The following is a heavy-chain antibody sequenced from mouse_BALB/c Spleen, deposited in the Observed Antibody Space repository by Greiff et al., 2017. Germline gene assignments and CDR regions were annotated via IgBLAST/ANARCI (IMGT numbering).Heavy chain of an antibody. CDR1: GYAFTNYL. D-gene: IGHD1-2*01. Sequence: QVQLQQSGAELVRPGTSVKVSCKASGYAFTNYLIEWVKQRPGQGLEWIGVINPGSGGTNYNEKFKGKATLTADKSSSTAYMQLSSLTSDDSAVYFCARGPLTTATSSWFAYWGQGTLVTVSA. V-gene: IGHV1-54*01. CDR3: ARGPLTTATSSWFAY. CDR2: INPGSGGT. J-gene: IGHJ3*01.